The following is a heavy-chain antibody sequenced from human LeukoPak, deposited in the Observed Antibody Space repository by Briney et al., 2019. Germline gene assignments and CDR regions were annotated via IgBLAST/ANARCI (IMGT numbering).Heavy chain of an antibody. CDR3: ARGLLRGVMRFDY. D-gene: IGHD3-10*01. CDR1: GGTFSSYA. CDR2: IMPTFGAA. V-gene: IGHV1-69*05. J-gene: IGHJ4*02. Sequence: SVKVSCTASGGTFSSYAISWVRQAPGQGLEWMGGIMPTFGAANYAQKFQGRVTITTDEFTNTAYMELSSLRSEDTAVYYCARGLLRGVMRFDYWGQGSLVTVSS.